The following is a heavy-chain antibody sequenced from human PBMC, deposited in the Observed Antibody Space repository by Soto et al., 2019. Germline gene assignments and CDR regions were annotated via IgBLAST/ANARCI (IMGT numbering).Heavy chain of an antibody. V-gene: IGHV4-34*01. CDR1: VGSFSGHY. D-gene: IGHD3-22*01. CDR2: INHTGST. J-gene: IGHJ4*02. CDR3: ARGISVIVGVQGDAPDKSSFDY. Sequence: SETLSLTCAVYVGSFSGHYWSWIRQPPGKGLEWIGEINHTGSTNQNPSLKSRVSISVDTSKNQFFLKLRSATAADTAVYYCARGISVIVGVQGDAPDKSSFDYWSQGTLVTVSS.